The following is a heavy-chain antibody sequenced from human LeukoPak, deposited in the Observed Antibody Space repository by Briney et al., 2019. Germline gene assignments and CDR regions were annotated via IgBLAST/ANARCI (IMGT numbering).Heavy chain of an antibody. J-gene: IGHJ4*02. V-gene: IGHV1-18*01. Sequence: ASVKVSCKASGYTFTSYGISWVRQAPGQGLEWMGWISAYSGNANYAQRLQGRVTMTTDTSTSTAYMELRSLRSDDTAVYYCARGYSGYDSCDYWGQGTLVTVSS. D-gene: IGHD5-12*01. CDR2: ISAYSGNA. CDR3: ARGYSGYDSCDY. CDR1: GYTFTSYG.